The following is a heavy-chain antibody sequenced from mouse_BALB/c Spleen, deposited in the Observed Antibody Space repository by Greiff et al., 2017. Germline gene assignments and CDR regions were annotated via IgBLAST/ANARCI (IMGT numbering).Heavy chain of an antibody. CDR3: ARRGYGSRGYAMDY. CDR1: GYTFTDYN. CDR2: INPNNGGT. D-gene: IGHD1-1*01. Sequence: EVQLQQSGPELVKPGASVKIPCKASGYTFTDYNMDWVKQSHGKSLEWIGDINPNNGGTIYNQKFKGKATLTVDKSSSTAYMELRSLTSEDTAVYYCARRGYGSRGYAMDYWGQGTSVTVSS. V-gene: IGHV1-18*01. J-gene: IGHJ4*01.